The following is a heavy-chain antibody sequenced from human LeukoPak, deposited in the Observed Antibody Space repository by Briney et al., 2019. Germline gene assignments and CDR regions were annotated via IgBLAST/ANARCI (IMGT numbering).Heavy chain of an antibody. CDR1: GGSFSGYY. CDR3: ARAKGYCSGGSCYGRFGVDY. V-gene: IGHV4-34*01. CDR2: INHSGST. J-gene: IGHJ4*02. D-gene: IGHD2-15*01. Sequence: SETLSLTCAVYGGSFSGYYWSWIRQPPGKGLEWIGEINHSGSTNYNPSLKSRVTISVDTSKNQFSLKLSSVTAADAAVYYCARAKGYCSGGSCYGRFGVDYWGQGTLVTVSS.